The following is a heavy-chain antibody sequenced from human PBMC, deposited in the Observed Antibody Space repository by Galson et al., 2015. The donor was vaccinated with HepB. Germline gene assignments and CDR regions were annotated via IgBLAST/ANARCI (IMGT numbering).Heavy chain of an antibody. CDR3: AKVGQQLVRGLYYYYGMDV. J-gene: IGHJ6*02. D-gene: IGHD6-13*01. CDR1: GFSFSSYA. V-gene: IGHV3-23*01. CDR2: ISSSGANT. Sequence: SLRLSCAASGFSFSSYAMSWVRQAPGKGLEWVSAISSSGANTYYADSVKGRFAISRDKSKHTLYLQMNSRRAEDTAVYYCAKVGQQLVRGLYYYYGMDVWGQGTTVTVSS.